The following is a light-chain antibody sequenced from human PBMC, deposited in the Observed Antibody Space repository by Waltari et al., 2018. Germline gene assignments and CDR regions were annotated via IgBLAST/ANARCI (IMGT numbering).Light chain of an antibody. Sequence: YELTQPPSVSVAPGKTAKISCGGHGTTDETVHWYQQKPGQAPVLVIYDDTVRPSGIPKRISGSDTATLTIARVEAGDEAVYYCQVWDGDADHPVFGGGTKLTVL. V-gene: IGLV3-21*03. CDR3: QVWDGDADHPV. CDR2: DDT. J-gene: IGLJ2*01. CDR1: GTTDET.